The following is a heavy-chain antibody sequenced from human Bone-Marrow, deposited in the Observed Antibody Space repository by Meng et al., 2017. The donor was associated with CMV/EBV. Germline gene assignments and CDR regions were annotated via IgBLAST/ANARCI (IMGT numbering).Heavy chain of an antibody. D-gene: IGHD2-2*01. J-gene: IGHJ5*02. CDR2: ISSSGSTI. V-gene: IGHV3-48*03. CDR3: ARDIRGYCSSTSCYWFDP. CDR1: GGSISSSN. Sequence: LSLTCAVSGGSISSSNWWSWVRQAPGKGLEWVSYISSSGSTIYYADSVKGRFTISRDNAKNSLYLQMNSLRAEDTAVYYCARDIRGYCSSTSCYWFDPWGQGTLVTVSS.